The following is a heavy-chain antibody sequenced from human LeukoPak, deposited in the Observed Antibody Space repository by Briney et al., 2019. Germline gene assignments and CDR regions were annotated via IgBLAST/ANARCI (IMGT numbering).Heavy chain of an antibody. J-gene: IGHJ4*02. Sequence: GEINQSGTTNYNSSLKSRATISVDTSKNQFSLKLSSVTAADTAVYYCASRRRVVRGAYDYWGQGTLVTVSS. D-gene: IGHD3-10*01. CDR3: ASRRRVVRGAYDY. V-gene: IGHV4-34*01. CDR2: INQSGTT.